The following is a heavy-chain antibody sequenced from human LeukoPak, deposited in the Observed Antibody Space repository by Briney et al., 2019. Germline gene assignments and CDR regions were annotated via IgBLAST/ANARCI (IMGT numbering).Heavy chain of an antibody. CDR2: IIPIFGTA. J-gene: IGHJ4*02. Sequence: PPASVKVSCKAPGGTFSSYAISWVRQAPGQGLEWMGGIIPIFGTANYAQKFQGRVTITADKSTSTAYMELSSLRSEDTAVYYCARDERYDSSGYPFDYWGQGTLVTVSS. V-gene: IGHV1-69*06. D-gene: IGHD3-22*01. CDR3: ARDERYDSSGYPFDY. CDR1: GGTFSSYA.